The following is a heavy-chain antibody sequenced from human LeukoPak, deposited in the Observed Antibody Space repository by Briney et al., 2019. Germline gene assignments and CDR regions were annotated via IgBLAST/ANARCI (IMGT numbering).Heavy chain of an antibody. CDR1: GFTFSRYW. Sequence: PGGSLRLSCAASGFTFSRYWMHWVRQAPGQGLLWVSRLSGDGSSTKYAVTLKGRFTISRDNAKNTLYLQMNSLRAEDTAVYFCARAATTVPNLLDNWGQGTLVTVSS. D-gene: IGHD4-17*01. J-gene: IGHJ4*02. CDR3: ARAATTVPNLLDN. V-gene: IGHV3-74*03. CDR2: LSGDGSST.